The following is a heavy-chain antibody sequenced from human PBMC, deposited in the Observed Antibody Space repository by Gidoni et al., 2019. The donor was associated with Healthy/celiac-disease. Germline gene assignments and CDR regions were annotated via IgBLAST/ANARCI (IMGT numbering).Heavy chain of an antibody. Sequence: EVQLVESGGGLIQPGGSLRLSCAASGFTVSSNYMSWVRQATGKGLEWVSFSYSGCSTYYADSVKGRFTISRDNSKNTLYLQMNSLRAEDTAVYYCARDEIVGARTNYFDYWGQGTLVTVSS. J-gene: IGHJ4*02. D-gene: IGHD1-26*01. CDR2: SYSGCST. V-gene: IGHV3-53*01. CDR1: GFTVSSNY. CDR3: ARDEIVGARTNYFDY.